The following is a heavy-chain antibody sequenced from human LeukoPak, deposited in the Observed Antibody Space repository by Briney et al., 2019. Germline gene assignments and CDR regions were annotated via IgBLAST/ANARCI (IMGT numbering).Heavy chain of an antibody. D-gene: IGHD6-13*01. CDR3: ANGYHYTSNLYVHFQH. Sequence: GGSLRLSCAASGFTFSSYGMHWVRQAPGKGLEWVAVISYDGSNKYYADSVKGRFTISRDNSKNTLYLQMNSLRAEDAAVYYCANGYHYTSNLYVHFQHWGQGTLVTVSS. CDR1: GFTFSSYG. J-gene: IGHJ1*01. V-gene: IGHV3-30*18. CDR2: ISYDGSNK.